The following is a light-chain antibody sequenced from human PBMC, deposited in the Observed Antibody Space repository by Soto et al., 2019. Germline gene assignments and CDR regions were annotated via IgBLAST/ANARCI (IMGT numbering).Light chain of an antibody. CDR1: QSIDGA. J-gene: IGKJ2*01. CDR2: TAS. V-gene: IGKV1-5*03. CDR3: QQYYRYLT. Sequence: DIQMTQSPSTLSASVGDRVTITCRASQSIDGALAWYQQKPGKAPKLLIYTASNLESGVPSRFSGSGSGTEFTLTISSLQADDFATYYCQQYYRYLTFGQGTKLEIK.